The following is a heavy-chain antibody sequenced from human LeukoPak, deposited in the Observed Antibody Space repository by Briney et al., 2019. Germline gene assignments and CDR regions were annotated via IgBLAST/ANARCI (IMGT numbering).Heavy chain of an antibody. J-gene: IGHJ4*02. V-gene: IGHV5-51*01. CDR2: IYPGGSDT. CDR3: ARWGSLAGDPIDY. D-gene: IGHD7-27*01. CDR1: GFSFTSYW. Sequence: GESLKISCKGSGFSFTSYWIGWVRPMPGKGLGWMGIIYPGGSDTRYSPSFQGQVTISADKSISTAYLQWSSLKASDTAMYYCARWGSLAGDPIDYWGQGTLVTVSS.